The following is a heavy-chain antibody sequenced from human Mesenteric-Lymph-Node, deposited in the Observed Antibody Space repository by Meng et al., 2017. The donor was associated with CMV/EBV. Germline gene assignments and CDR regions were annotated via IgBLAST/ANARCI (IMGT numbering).Heavy chain of an antibody. J-gene: IGHJ3*02. V-gene: IGHV1-18*01. CDR1: GYTFTSYV. D-gene: IGHD1-26*01. CDR3: ARDRINGIVGATLGDAFDI. CDR2: ISAYNGNT. Sequence: ASVKVSCKASGYTFTSYVISWVRQAPGQGLEWMGWISAYNGNTNYAQKLQGRVTMTTDTSTSTAYMELRSLRSDDTAVYYCARDRINGIVGATLGDAFDIWGQGTMVTVSS.